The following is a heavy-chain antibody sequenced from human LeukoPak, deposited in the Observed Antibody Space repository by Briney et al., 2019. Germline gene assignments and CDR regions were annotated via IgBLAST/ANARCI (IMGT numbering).Heavy chain of an antibody. CDR1: GFSFSSYV. V-gene: IGHV3-30*03. J-gene: IGHJ4*02. CDR2: ISYDGSNK. CDR3: ARGLTDYFDF. Sequence: GGALRLSCAASGFSFSSYVMHWGRQAPGKGLGWGALISYDGSNKYYADSVKGRFTISRDNSKNTLYLQMNSLRAQDTAVYYCARGLTDYFDFWGQGTLVTVSS. D-gene: IGHD1-14*01.